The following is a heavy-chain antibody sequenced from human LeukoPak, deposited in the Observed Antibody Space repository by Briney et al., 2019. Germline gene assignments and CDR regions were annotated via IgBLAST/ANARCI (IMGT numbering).Heavy chain of an antibody. CDR1: GVSISSGDSY. CDR3: ARATMIVASRWFDP. J-gene: IGHJ5*02. Sequence: SETLSLTCDVSGVSISSGDSYWNWIRQPPGKDLEWIGYISSSGNTCYNPSLKSRVTISVDTSKNQFSLKLSSVTAADTAVYYCARATMIVASRWFDPWGQGTLVTVSS. D-gene: IGHD3-22*01. V-gene: IGHV4-30-4*01. CDR2: ISSSGNT.